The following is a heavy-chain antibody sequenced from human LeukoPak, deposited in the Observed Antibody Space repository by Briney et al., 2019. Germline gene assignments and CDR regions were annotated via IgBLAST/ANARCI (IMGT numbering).Heavy chain of an antibody. J-gene: IGHJ3*02. CDR2: IIPILGIA. CDR3: GILAAAVDASDI. Sequence: SVKVSCKASGGTFSSYAISWVRQAPGQGLEWMGRIIPILGIANYAQKFQGRVTITADKSTSTAYMELSSLRSEDTAVYYCGILAAAVDASDIWGQGTMVTVSS. D-gene: IGHD6-13*01. CDR1: GGTFSSYA. V-gene: IGHV1-69*04.